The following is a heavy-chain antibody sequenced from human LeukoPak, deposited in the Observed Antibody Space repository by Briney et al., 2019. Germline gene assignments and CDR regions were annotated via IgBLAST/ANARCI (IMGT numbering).Heavy chain of an antibody. V-gene: IGHV4-39*01. Sequence: SDTLSLTCTVSGDSISISGYWWGWIRQPPGKDLEWIGTIYNTGSTYYNPSLKSRVTISADTSKNQFSLKVSSVTAADTAVYYCAKRAYGVGFEYWGQGTLVTVSS. CDR3: AKRAYGVGFEY. D-gene: IGHD4-17*01. CDR2: IYNTGST. J-gene: IGHJ4*02. CDR1: GDSISISGYW.